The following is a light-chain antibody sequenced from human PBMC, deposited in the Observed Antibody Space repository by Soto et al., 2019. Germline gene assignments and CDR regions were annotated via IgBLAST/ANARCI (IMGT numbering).Light chain of an antibody. CDR1: QSISHW. Sequence: DIQMTQSPSTLSAFVGDTVTITCRASQSISHWLAWYQQRPGRAPKLLIYDASSLESGVPSRFSGSGSGTEFTLGIRSLQPDDFATAYCEQYSDYPYSFGQGTKLESK. CDR3: EQYSDYPYS. J-gene: IGKJ2*01. V-gene: IGKV1-5*01. CDR2: DAS.